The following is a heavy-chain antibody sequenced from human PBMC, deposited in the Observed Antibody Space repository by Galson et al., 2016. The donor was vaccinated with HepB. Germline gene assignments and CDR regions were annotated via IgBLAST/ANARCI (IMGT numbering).Heavy chain of an antibody. V-gene: IGHV4-39*01. D-gene: IGHD3-10*01. CDR2: KYYSGST. CDR1: GGSISRSSYY. CDR3: ARRVADDSGKWMFYFDY. J-gene: IGHJ4*02. Sequence: VSGGSISRSSYYWGWIRQPPGKGLEWIGSKYYSGSTYFNPSLKSRVTISVDTSKNQFSLKLSSVTAADTAVYYCARRVADDSGKWMFYFDYWGRGTLVTVSS.